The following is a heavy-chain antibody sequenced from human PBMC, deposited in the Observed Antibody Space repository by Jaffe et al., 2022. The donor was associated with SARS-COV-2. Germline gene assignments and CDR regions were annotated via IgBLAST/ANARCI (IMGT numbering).Heavy chain of an antibody. CDR1: GGSISSYY. D-gene: IGHD5-12*01. CDR3: ARLRGVGAESSGYHDY. J-gene: IGHJ4*02. CDR2: IYYSGST. V-gene: IGHV4-59*08. Sequence: QVQLQESGPGLVKPSETLSLTCTVSGGSISSYYWSWIRQPPGKGLEWIGYIYYSGSTNYNPSLKSRVTISVDTSKNQFSLKLSSVTAADTAVYYCARLRGVGAESSGYHDYWGQGTLVTVSS.